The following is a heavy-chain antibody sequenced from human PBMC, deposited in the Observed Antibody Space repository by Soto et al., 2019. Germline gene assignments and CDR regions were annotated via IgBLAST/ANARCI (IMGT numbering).Heavy chain of an antibody. CDR2: IYYSGST. V-gene: IGHV4-31*03. Sequence: QVQLQESDAGLVKASQTPSLTCTVSGGSVSSGAYYWTWIRQRPGKGLEWIGYIYYSGSTYYSPSLKSRLSISLDTSKNQFSLRLSSVTAADTAMYYCARARLRAVYPFDIWGQGTMVTVSS. J-gene: IGHJ3*02. CDR3: ARARLRAVYPFDI. CDR1: GGSVSSGAYY. D-gene: IGHD5-12*01.